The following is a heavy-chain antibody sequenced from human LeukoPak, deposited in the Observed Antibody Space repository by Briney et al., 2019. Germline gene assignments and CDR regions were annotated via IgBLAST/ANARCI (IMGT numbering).Heavy chain of an antibody. CDR3: ARGWNRYCSGGSCYMFDY. Sequence: GGSLRLSCAASGFTFISYDMHWVRQATGKGLEWVSAIGTAGDTYYPGSVKGRFTIPTGNAKNSLYLKMNRLRAGDTAVYYCARGWNRYCSGGSCYMFDYWGQGTLVTVSS. D-gene: IGHD2-15*01. V-gene: IGHV3-13*01. CDR1: GFTFISYD. CDR2: IGTAGDT. J-gene: IGHJ4*02.